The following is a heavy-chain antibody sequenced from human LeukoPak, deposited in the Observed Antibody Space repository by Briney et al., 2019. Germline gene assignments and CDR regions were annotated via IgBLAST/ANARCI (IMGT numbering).Heavy chain of an antibody. J-gene: IGHJ5*02. D-gene: IGHD3-10*01. CDR1: GYIFTGYY. Sequence: ASVKVSCKAPGYIFTGYYMHWVRQAPGQGLEWMGWINANSGGTKYAQKFQGRVTMTRDASISTAYMELSSLRSDDTAVYYCARGRLGTWFGELKAWGQGTLVTVSS. V-gene: IGHV1-2*02. CDR2: INANSGGT. CDR3: ARGRLGTWFGELKA.